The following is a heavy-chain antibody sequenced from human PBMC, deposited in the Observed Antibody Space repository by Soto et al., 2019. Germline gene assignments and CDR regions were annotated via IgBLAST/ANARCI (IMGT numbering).Heavy chain of an antibody. V-gene: IGHV1-69*01. D-gene: IGHD2-15*01. CDR2: IIPIFGTA. CDR1: GGTFSSYA. J-gene: IGHJ6*02. CDR3: ARDPTEGYCSGGSCSTEYGMDA. Sequence: QVQLVQSGAEVKKPGSSVKVSCKASGGTFSSYAISWVRQAPGQGLEWMGGIIPIFGTANYAQKFQGRVTITADESTSTAYMELSSLRSEDTAVYYCARDPTEGYCSGGSCSTEYGMDAWGQGTTVTVSS.